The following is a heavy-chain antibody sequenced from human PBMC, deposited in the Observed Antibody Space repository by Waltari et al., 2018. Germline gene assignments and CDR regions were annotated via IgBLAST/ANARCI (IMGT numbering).Heavy chain of an antibody. CDR2: IYTSGST. V-gene: IGHV4-61*02. Sequence: QVQLQESGPGLVTPSQTLSLTCTVSGGSISSGSYSWCWLRQPPGQGLEWIGRIYTSGSTNYNPSLKSRVTISVDTSKNQFSLKLSSVTAADTAVYYCARQDYDFWSGYYTGWFDPWGQGTLVTVSS. J-gene: IGHJ5*02. CDR3: ARQDYDFWSGYYTGWFDP. D-gene: IGHD3-3*01. CDR1: GGSISSGSYS.